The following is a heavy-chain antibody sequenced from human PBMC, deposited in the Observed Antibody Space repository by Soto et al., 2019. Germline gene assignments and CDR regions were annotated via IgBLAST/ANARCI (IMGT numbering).Heavy chain of an antibody. CDR3: ARVGCIGTSCDDFDY. D-gene: IGHD2-2*01. V-gene: IGHV3-48*02. J-gene: IGHJ4*02. Sequence: PGESLKISCAASGFTFSSYSMNWVRQAPGKGLEWVSYISSSGSTIYYADPVKGRFTISRDNSKNSLYLQMNSLRDEDTAVYYCARVGCIGTSCDDFDYWGQGTLVTVSS. CDR2: ISSSGSTI. CDR1: GFTFSSYS.